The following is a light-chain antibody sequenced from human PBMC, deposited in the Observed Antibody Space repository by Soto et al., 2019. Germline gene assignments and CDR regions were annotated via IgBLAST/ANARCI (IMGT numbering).Light chain of an antibody. CDR2: TLS. V-gene: IGKV2-40*01. J-gene: IGKJ4*01. CDR1: QSLFDSLDGKTY. CDR3: MQRKEFPLT. Sequence: DIVMTQTPLSLPVNPGEPASISCRSSQSLFDSLDGKTYLDWYLQKPGQSPKLLIYTLSSRASGVPDRFSGSGSGTDFTLKISRVESEDAVVYYCMQRKEFPLTFGGGTKVAIK.